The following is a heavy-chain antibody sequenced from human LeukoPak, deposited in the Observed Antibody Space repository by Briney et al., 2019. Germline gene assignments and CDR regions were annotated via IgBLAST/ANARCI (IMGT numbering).Heavy chain of an antibody. CDR2: INHRGRT. Sequence: SETLSLTCAVSGDSFNDYYWSWIRQPPGKGLEWIGEINHRGRTNYNPSLKSRVSISVDTSKNQFSLRLGSVTAADTAMYYCARVDYGDYSKDFDYWGQGVLVSVSS. CDR3: ARVDYGDYSKDFDY. CDR1: GDSFNDYY. D-gene: IGHD4-17*01. J-gene: IGHJ4*02. V-gene: IGHV4-34*01.